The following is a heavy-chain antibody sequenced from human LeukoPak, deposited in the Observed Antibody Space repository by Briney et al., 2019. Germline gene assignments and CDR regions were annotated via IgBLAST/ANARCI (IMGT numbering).Heavy chain of an antibody. CDR1: GFTVNSNY. V-gene: IGHV3-53*01. J-gene: IGHJ6*02. CDR3: ANSLRDTIYYYGMDV. D-gene: IGHD5-18*01. CDR2: LYSDGRT. Sequence: GGSLRLSCAASGFTVNSNYMNWVRQAPGKGLEWVSVLYSDGRTYYADSVKGRFTISRDNSKNTLYLQMNSLRAEDTAVYYCANSLRDTIYYYGMDVWGQGTTVTVSS.